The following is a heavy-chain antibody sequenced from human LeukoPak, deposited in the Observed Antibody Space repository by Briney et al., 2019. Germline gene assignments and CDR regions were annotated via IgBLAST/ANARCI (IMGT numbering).Heavy chain of an antibody. CDR2: IYTSGST. D-gene: IGHD6-19*01. CDR3: ARGADQWLVAGYFDY. V-gene: IGHV4-59*10. J-gene: IGHJ4*02. CDR1: GGSFSGYY. Sequence: SETLSLTCAVYGGSFSGYYWSWIRQPAGKGLEWIGRIYTSGSTNYNPSLKSRVTISVDTSKNQFSLKLSSVTAADTAVYYCARGADQWLVAGYFDYWGQGTLVTVSS.